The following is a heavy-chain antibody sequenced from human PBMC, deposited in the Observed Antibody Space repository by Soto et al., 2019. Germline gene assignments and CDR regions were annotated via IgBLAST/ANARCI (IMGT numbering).Heavy chain of an antibody. CDR1: GGTFNRYA. J-gene: IGHJ5*01. D-gene: IGHD3-10*01. CDR3: ARHHDPLIIVSTDAHNWFDS. Sequence: QVQLVQSGAEVKTPGSSVKVYCKASGGTFNRYAISWVRQAPGQGLEWMGGIIPIFDSATYAQKFQDRVTITADKSTGTAYVELSSLRSEDTALYYCARHHDPLIIVSTDAHNWFDSWGQGTLVTVSS. V-gene: IGHV1-69*06. CDR2: IIPIFDSA.